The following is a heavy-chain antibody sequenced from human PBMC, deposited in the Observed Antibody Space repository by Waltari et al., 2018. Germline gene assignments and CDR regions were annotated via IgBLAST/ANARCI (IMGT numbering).Heavy chain of an antibody. D-gene: IGHD3-22*01. V-gene: IGHV3-30*04. Sequence: QVQLVESGGGVVQPGRSLRLSCAASEFTFRSSALHWVRQAPGKGLEWVAVISYNGRNIYYVDSVKGRFTISRDNSKKMLYLQMNSLRAEDTAVYYCARDYCDRTNCHGMDVWGQGTTVTVSS. CDR3: ARDYCDRTNCHGMDV. CDR1: EFTFRSSA. J-gene: IGHJ6*02. CDR2: ISYNGRNI.